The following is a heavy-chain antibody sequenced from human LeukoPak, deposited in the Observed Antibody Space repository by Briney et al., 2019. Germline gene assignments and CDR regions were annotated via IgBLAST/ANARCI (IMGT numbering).Heavy chain of an antibody. CDR2: ISCDGSNK. D-gene: IGHD6-19*01. J-gene: IGHJ3*02. Sequence: GGSLRLSCAASGFTFSSYAMHWVRQAPGKGLEWVAVISCDGSNKYYADSVKGRFTISRDNSKNTLYLQMNSLRAEDTAVYYCARAVAGGGAFDIWGQGTMVTVSS. CDR1: GFTFSSYA. CDR3: ARAVAGGGAFDI. V-gene: IGHV3-30-3*01.